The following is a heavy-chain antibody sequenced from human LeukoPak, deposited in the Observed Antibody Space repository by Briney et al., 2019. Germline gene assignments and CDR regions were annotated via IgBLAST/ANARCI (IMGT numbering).Heavy chain of an antibody. CDR1: GYTFTGYY. CDR3: ARVLGTRDYDILTGYYTRNWFDP. CDR2: INPNSGGT. J-gene: IGHJ5*02. Sequence: ASVKVSCKASGYTFTGYYMHWARQAPGQGLEWMGWINPNSGGTNYAQKFQGRVTMTRDTSISTAYMELRSLRSDDTAVYYCARVLGTRDYDILTGYYTRNWFDPWGQGTLVTVSS. D-gene: IGHD3-9*01. V-gene: IGHV1-2*02.